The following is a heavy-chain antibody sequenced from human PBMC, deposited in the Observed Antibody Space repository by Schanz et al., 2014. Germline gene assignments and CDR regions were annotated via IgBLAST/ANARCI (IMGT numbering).Heavy chain of an antibody. J-gene: IGHJ5*02. D-gene: IGHD6-19*01. CDR1: GGSISSSDW. CDR2: IYHSGST. CDR3: ARGHHPHGITVAARGFDP. V-gene: IGHV4-4*02. Sequence: QVQLQESGPGLVKPSGTLSLTCAVSGGSISSSDWWSWVRQPPGKGLEWIGEIYHSGSTNYNPPLKSRVTISVDKPKKQFSLKVTSMTAADTAVYYCARGHHPHGITVAARGFDPWGQGTLVTVSS.